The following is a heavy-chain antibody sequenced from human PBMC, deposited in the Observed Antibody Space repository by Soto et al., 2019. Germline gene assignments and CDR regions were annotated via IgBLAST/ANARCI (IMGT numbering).Heavy chain of an antibody. Sequence: SETLSLTCTVSGGSVTNSSYYWGWIRQSPGKGLEWIGSVYYRGRSYSKSSVKSRVTISVDTSKNQFSLNFNSVTASDTALYYCVSQRTTVLTQAYFDYWGPGALVTVSS. CDR1: GGSVTNSSYY. V-gene: IGHV4-39*01. D-gene: IGHD4-17*01. J-gene: IGHJ4*02. CDR3: VSQRTTVLTQAYFDY. CDR2: VYYRGRS.